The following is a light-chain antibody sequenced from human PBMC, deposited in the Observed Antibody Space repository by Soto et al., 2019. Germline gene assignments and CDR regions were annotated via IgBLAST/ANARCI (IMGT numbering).Light chain of an antibody. V-gene: IGKV3-20*01. CDR2: GAS. CDR3: QNYGSSPRT. Sequence: EIVMTQSPATLSVSPGERATLSCRASQSVRSDYLAWYQQKPGQAPRLHIYGASTRATGIPDRFTGSGSGTDFTLTISRLEPEDFAVYYCQNYGSSPRTFGQGTKVEIK. CDR1: QSVRSDY. J-gene: IGKJ1*01.